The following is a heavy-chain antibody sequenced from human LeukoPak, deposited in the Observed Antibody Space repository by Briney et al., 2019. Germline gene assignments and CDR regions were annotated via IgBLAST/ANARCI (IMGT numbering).Heavy chain of an antibody. CDR3: AKSRLIYCTGGGCYGMDV. J-gene: IGHJ6*02. D-gene: IGHD2-8*02. CDR2: IYSGGST. Sequence: GGSLRLSCAASGFTVSSNYMSWVRLAPGKGLEWVSVIYSGGSTYYADSVKGRFTISRDNSKNTLYLQMNNLRAADTAIYYCAKSRLIYCTGGGCYGMDVWGQGTTVSVSS. CDR1: GFTVSSNY. V-gene: IGHV3-53*01.